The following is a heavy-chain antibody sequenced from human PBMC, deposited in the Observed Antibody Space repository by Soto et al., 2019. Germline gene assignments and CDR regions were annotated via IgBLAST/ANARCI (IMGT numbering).Heavy chain of an antibody. J-gene: IGHJ6*02. V-gene: IGHV1-18*01. Sequence: GASVKVSCKASGYTFTNFGISWVRQAPGQGLEWMGWISAYNGNTNYAQNFQGKVTMTTDTSTSTAYMELRSLRSDDTAVYYCARDPRASHVLRYFDWSPMDGMDVWGQGTTVTVSS. D-gene: IGHD3-9*01. CDR2: ISAYNGNT. CDR3: ARDPRASHVLRYFDWSPMDGMDV. CDR1: GYTFTNFG.